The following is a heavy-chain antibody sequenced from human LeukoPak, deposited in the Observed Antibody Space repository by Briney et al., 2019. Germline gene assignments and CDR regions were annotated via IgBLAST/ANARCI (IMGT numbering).Heavy chain of an antibody. J-gene: IGHJ4*02. CDR2: IYYSGST. V-gene: IGHV4-39*01. Sequence: PSETLSLTCTASGGSISSSSYYWGWIRQPPGKGLEWIGSIYYSGSTYYNPSLKSRVTISVDTSKNQFSLKLSSVTAADTAVYYCARHTDSSSWYGPFDYWGQGTLVTVSS. CDR1: GGSISSSSYY. D-gene: IGHD6-13*01. CDR3: ARHTDSSSWYGPFDY.